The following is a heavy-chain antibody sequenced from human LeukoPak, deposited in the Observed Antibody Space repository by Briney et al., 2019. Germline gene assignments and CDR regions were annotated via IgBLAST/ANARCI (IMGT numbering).Heavy chain of an antibody. CDR1: GFTFSNNG. CDR2: IRYDGSNK. Sequence: GGSLRLSCAASGFTFSNNGMHCVRQAPGKGLEWVAFIRYDGSNKYYADSVKGRFTISRDNSKNTLYLQMNSLRAEDTAVYHCATRHSSSSGVDYWGQGTLVTVSS. CDR3: ATRHSSSSGVDY. J-gene: IGHJ4*02. D-gene: IGHD6-6*01. V-gene: IGHV3-30*02.